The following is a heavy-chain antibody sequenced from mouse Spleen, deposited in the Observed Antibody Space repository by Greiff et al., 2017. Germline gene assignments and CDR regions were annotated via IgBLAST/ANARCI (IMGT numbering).Heavy chain of an antibody. Sequence: VQLQQSGPELVKPGDSVKISCKASGYSFTGYFMNWVMQSHGKSLEWIGRINPYNGDTFYNQKFKGKATLTVDKSSSTAHMELRSLTSEDSAVYYCARSRDGYQYYYAMDYWGQGTSVTVSS. CDR1: GYSFTGYF. J-gene: IGHJ4*01. CDR2: INPYNGDT. CDR3: ARSRDGYQYYYAMDY. V-gene: IGHV1-20*01. D-gene: IGHD2-3*01.